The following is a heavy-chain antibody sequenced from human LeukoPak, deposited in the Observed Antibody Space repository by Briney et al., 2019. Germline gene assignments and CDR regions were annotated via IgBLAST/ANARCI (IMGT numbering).Heavy chain of an antibody. D-gene: IGHD3-16*01. V-gene: IGHV4-39*02. Sequence: SETLSLTCTVSGGSISSSSYYWGWIRQPPGKGLEWIGSIYYSGSTYYNPSLKSRVTISVDTSKNQFSLKLSSVTAADTAVYYCARDMRSYNWFDPWGQGTLVTVSS. CDR2: IYYSGST. CDR1: GGSISSSSYY. CDR3: ARDMRSYNWFDP. J-gene: IGHJ5*02.